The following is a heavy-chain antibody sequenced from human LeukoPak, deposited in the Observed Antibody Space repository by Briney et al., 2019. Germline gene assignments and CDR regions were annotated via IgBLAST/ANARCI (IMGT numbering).Heavy chain of an antibody. J-gene: IGHJ6*02. D-gene: IGHD2-15*01. Sequence: GGSLRLSCAASGFPFGTYGMHWVRQAPGKGLEWVAFIEYERGSNKFYADSVKGRFTISRDNAKNSLYLQMNSLRAEDTAVYYCARVFKEIVVVHTGTAYYYGMDVWGQGTTVTVSS. CDR1: GFPFGTYG. V-gene: IGHV3-30*12. CDR3: ARVFKEIVVVHTGTAYYYGMDV. CDR2: IEYERGSNK.